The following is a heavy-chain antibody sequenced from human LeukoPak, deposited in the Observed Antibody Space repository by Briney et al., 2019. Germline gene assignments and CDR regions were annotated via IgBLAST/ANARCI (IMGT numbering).Heavy chain of an antibody. CDR1: GFTFNNYG. CDR2: ISLDGSNK. Sequence: GGSPRLSCAASGFTFNNYGMHWVRQAPGKGLEWVAVISLDGSNKFYADSVTGRFTISRDNSRNTLYLQMNSLKTEDTAVYYCAKRIRNYDYVDYLDYWGPGT. CDR3: AKRIRNYDYVDYLDY. J-gene: IGHJ4*02. D-gene: IGHD3-16*01. V-gene: IGHV3-30*18.